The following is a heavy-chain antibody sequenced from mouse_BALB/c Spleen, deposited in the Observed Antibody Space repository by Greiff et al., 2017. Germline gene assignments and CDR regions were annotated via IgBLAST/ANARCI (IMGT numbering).Heavy chain of an antibody. V-gene: IGHV1S81*02. CDR1: GYTFTSYY. J-gene: IGHJ3*01. Sequence: QVQLKESGAELVKPGASVKLSCKASGYTFTSYYMYWVKQRPGQGLEWIGEINPSNGGTNFNEKFKSKATLTVDKSSSTAYMQLSSLTSEDSAVYYCTRRHYGPFAYWGQGTLVTVSA. CDR2: INPSNGGT. CDR3: TRRHYGPFAY. D-gene: IGHD1-2*01.